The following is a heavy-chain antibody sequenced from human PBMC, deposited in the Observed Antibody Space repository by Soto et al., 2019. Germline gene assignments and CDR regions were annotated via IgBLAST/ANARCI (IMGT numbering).Heavy chain of an antibody. V-gene: IGHV3-30*18. D-gene: IGHD6-19*01. Sequence: GGSLRLSCAASGFTFSSYGIHWVRQAPGKGLEWVAVISYDGSNKYYADSVKGRFTISRDNSKNTLYLQMNSLRAEDTAVYYCAKDSSGWYHGMDVWGQGTTVTVSS. CDR2: ISYDGSNK. CDR1: GFTFSSYG. J-gene: IGHJ6*02. CDR3: AKDSSGWYHGMDV.